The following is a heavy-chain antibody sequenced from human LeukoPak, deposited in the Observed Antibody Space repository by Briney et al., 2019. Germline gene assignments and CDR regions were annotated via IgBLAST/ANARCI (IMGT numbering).Heavy chain of an antibody. CDR3: ARDGGIIMIVVGEHALDY. CDR1: GYTFTSYG. V-gene: IGHV1-18*01. CDR2: ISVYNGNT. D-gene: IGHD3-22*01. Sequence: ASVKVSCKXSGYTFTSYGISWVRQSPGQGVEWMGWISVYNGNTHYAQKLQGRFTMTTDTSTSTAYMELRSLRSDDTAVYYCARDGGIIMIVVGEHALDYWGQGTLVTVSS. J-gene: IGHJ4*02.